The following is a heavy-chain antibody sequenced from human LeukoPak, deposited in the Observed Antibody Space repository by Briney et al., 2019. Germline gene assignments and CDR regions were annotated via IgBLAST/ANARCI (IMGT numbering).Heavy chain of an antibody. CDR2: ISSSGTSI. J-gene: IGHJ6*03. D-gene: IGHD2-2*01. V-gene: IGHV3-21*01. CDR1: GFTFTNYG. CDR3: ARTAKDIVIVPASYYMDV. Sequence: PGGSLRLSCAASGFTFTNYGMNWARQPLGKGLEWVSSISSSGTSIDYADSVKGRFTVSRDSATNSLYLQMNSLRAEDTAVYYCARTAKDIVIVPASYYMDVWGKGTTVTVSS.